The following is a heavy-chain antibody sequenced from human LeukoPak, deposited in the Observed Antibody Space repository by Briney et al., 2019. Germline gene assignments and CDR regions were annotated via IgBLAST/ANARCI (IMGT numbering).Heavy chain of an antibody. V-gene: IGHV3-23*01. J-gene: IGHJ4*02. Sequence: PGGSLRLSCAASGFTFSSYAMSWVRQAPGKGLECISGFSGSGGSTYYADSVKGRFTISRDNSKNTLYLQMNSLRAEDTAVYFCAKTGGIAASHWGQGTLVTVSS. D-gene: IGHD6-13*01. CDR3: AKTGGIAASH. CDR1: GFTFSSYA. CDR2: FSGSGGST.